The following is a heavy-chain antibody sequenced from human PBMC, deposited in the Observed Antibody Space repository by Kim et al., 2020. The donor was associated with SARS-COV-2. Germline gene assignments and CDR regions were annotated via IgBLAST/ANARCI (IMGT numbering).Heavy chain of an antibody. Sequence: GESLKISCMASGYELINSWIAWVRQMPGKGLEWMGVIYPGDSTATYSPSFQGRVTLSVDNSINTAYLQWRSLKASDTAIYYCARHPAGHFDYWGQGTPVTVSS. CDR1: GYELINSW. CDR3: ARHPAGHFDY. V-gene: IGHV5-51*01. CDR2: IYPGDSTA. J-gene: IGHJ4*02.